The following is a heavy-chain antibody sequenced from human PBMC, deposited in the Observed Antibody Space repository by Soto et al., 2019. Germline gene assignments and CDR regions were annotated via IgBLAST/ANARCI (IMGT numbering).Heavy chain of an antibody. J-gene: IGHJ5*02. D-gene: IGHD3-22*01. Sequence: TLSLTCAVSGYSISSGYYWGWIRQPPGKGLEWIGSIYHSGSTYYNPSLKSRVTISVDTSKNQFSLKLSSVTAADTAVYYCARDGTSGYYYTEWLDPWGQGTLVTVYS. CDR2: IYHSGST. CDR3: ARDGTSGYYYTEWLDP. V-gene: IGHV4-38-2*02. CDR1: GYSISSGYY.